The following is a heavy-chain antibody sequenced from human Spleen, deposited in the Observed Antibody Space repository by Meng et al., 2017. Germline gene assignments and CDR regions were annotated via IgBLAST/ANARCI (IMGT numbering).Heavy chain of an antibody. D-gene: IGHD1-1*01. Sequence: SLKISYAASGFTFDEYAMHWVRQAPGKGLEWVSGISWNSGSIGYADSVKGRFTISRDNAKNSLYLQMNSLRTEDTALYYCAKDRDDTTSGTDYWGQGTLVTVSS. CDR1: GFTFDEYA. J-gene: IGHJ4*02. CDR2: ISWNSGSI. V-gene: IGHV3-9*01. CDR3: AKDRDDTTSGTDY.